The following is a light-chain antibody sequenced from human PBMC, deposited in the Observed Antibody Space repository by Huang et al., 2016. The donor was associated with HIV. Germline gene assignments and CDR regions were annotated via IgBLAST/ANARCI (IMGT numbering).Light chain of an antibody. CDR1: QSVRDK. CDR2: ATS. Sequence: EIVMTQSPDTLSVSPWERATLSCRASQSVRDKLAWYQQKPGQAPRLLLHATSTRAAGVPARFSGSGSGTEFTLTIGSLQSEDCGVYYCQQYESWPPLTFGGGTKVEIK. J-gene: IGKJ4*01. CDR3: QQYESWPPLT. V-gene: IGKV3-15*01.